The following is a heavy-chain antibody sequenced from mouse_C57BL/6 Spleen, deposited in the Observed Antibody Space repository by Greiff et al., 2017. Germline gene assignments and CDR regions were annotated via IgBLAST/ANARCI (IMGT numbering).Heavy chain of an antibody. D-gene: IGHD4-1*01. Sequence: QVQLQQSGAELVRPGTSVKMSCKASGYTFTNYWIGWAKQRPGHGLEWIGDIYTGGGYTNYNEKFKGKATLTADKSSSTAYMQFSSLTSEDSAIYYCARSTGTYWYFDVWGTGTTVTVSS. CDR2: IYTGGGYT. V-gene: IGHV1-63*01. J-gene: IGHJ1*03. CDR1: GYTFTNYW. CDR3: ARSTGTYWYFDV.